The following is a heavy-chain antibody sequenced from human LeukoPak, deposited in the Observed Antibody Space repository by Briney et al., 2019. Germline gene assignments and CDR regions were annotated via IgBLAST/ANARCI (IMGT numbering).Heavy chain of an antibody. CDR3: ARDAQNYYYDSSGYYYVNPNFDY. D-gene: IGHD3-22*01. J-gene: IGHJ4*02. V-gene: IGHV3-23*01. CDR2: ISGSGGST. CDR1: GFTFNNYA. Sequence: PGGSLRLSCAVSGFTFNNYAMSWVRQAPGKGLEWVSAISGSGGSTYYADSVKGRFTISRDNSKKTLYLQMNSLRDEDTAVYYCARDAQNYYYDSSGYYYVNPNFDYWGQGTLVTVSS.